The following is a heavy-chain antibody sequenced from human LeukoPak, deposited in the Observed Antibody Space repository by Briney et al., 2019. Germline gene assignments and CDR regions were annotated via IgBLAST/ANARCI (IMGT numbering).Heavy chain of an antibody. CDR3: ARVSGYDWESFYDY. V-gene: IGHV4-38-2*02. D-gene: IGHD5-12*01. CDR1: GYSISSGYY. Sequence: SETLSLTCTVSGYSISSGYYWGWIRQPPGKGLEWIGSFYDSGNTYYNPSLKSRVTISVDTSKNQFSLKLSSVTAADTAVYYCARVSGYDWESFYDYWGQGTLVTVSS. J-gene: IGHJ4*02. CDR2: FYDSGNT.